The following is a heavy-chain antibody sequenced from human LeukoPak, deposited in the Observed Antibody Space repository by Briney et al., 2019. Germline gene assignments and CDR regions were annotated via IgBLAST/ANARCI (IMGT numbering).Heavy chain of an antibody. D-gene: IGHD3-10*01. CDR2: ISWNSGSI. CDR1: GFTFDDYA. CDR3: AKAPGPTGMFDP. V-gene: IGHV3-9*01. Sequence: PGRSLRLSCAASGFTFDDYAMQWVRQAPGKGLEWVSGISWNSGSIGYADSVKGRFTISRDNAKNSLYLQMNSLRAEDTALYYYAKAPGPTGMFDPWGQGTLVTVSS. J-gene: IGHJ5*02.